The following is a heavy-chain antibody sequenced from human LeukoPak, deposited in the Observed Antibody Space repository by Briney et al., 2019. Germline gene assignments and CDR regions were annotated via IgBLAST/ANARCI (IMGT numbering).Heavy chain of an antibody. V-gene: IGHV4-59*12. CDR3: ARRPYSSSWPFNY. CDR1: GGSISSYY. Sequence: PSETLSLTCTVSGGSISSYYWSWIRQPPGKGLEWIAYIYYSGSTNYNPSLKSRVTISVDTSKNQFSLKVSSVTAADTAVYYCARRPYSSSWPFNYWGQGTVVTVSS. J-gene: IGHJ4*02. D-gene: IGHD6-13*01. CDR2: IYYSGST.